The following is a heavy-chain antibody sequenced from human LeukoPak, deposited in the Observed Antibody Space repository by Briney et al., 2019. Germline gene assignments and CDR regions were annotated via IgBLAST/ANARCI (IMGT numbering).Heavy chain of an antibody. CDR3: ARGGVLDDFWSGYLS. J-gene: IGHJ5*02. CDR2: INPSGGST. D-gene: IGHD3-3*01. Sequence: ASVKVSCKASGYRFTSYYMYWVRQAPGQGLEWMGIINPSGGSTSYAQKFQGRVTMTRDMSTSTVYMELSSLRSEDTAVYYCARGGVLDDFWSGYLSWGQGTLVTVSS. V-gene: IGHV1-46*01. CDR1: GYRFTSYY.